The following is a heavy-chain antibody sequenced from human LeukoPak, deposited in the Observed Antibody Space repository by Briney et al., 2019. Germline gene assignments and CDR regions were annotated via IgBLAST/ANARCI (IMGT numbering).Heavy chain of an antibody. CDR3: ARDWDTYANFDY. CDR1: GGTFSSYA. V-gene: IGHV1-69*13. Sequence: PVTVSCKASGGTFSSYAISWVRQAPGQGLEWMGGIIPIFGTANYAQKFQGRVTITADESTSTAYMELSSLRSEDTAVYYCARDWDTYANFDYWGQGTLVTVSS. CDR2: IIPIFGTA. J-gene: IGHJ4*02. D-gene: IGHD2-2*01.